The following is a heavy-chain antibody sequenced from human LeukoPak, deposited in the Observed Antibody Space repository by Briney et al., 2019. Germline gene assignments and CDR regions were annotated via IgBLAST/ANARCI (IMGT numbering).Heavy chain of an antibody. CDR2: IYYSGST. CDR1: GGSISSGGYY. D-gene: IGHD5-24*01. CDR3: ARTIRDYYYGMDV. V-gene: IGHV4-31*03. Sequence: PSETLSLTCTVSGGSISSGGYYWSWIRQHPGKGLEWIGYIYYSGSTYYNPSLKGRVTISVDTSKNQFSLKLSSVTAADTAVYYCARTIRDYYYGMDVWGQGTTVTVSS. J-gene: IGHJ6*02.